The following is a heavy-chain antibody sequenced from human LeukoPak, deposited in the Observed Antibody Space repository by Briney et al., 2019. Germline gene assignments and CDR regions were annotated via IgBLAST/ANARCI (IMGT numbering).Heavy chain of an antibody. Sequence: PGGSLRLSCAASGFTFSSYGMHWVRQAPGKGLEWVAFIRYDGSNKYYADSVKGRFTISRDNSKNTLYLQMNSLRAEDTAVYYCAKGARIQLWLSDYWGQGTLVTVSS. CDR1: GFTFSSYG. J-gene: IGHJ4*02. V-gene: IGHV3-30*02. CDR2: IRYDGSNK. CDR3: AKGARIQLWLSDY. D-gene: IGHD5-18*01.